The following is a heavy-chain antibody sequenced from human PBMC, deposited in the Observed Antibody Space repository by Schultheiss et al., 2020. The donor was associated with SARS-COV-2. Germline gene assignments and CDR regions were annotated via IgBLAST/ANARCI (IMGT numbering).Heavy chain of an antibody. V-gene: IGHV4-4*07. D-gene: IGHD6-6*01. CDR1: GGSISSYY. J-gene: IGHJ3*02. CDR2: IYTSGST. CDR3: ARHLGAARTTDDAFDI. Sequence: TLSLTCTVSGGSISSYYWSWIRQPAGKGLEWIGRIYTSGSTNYNPSLKSRVTISVDTSKNQFSLKLTSVTAADTAVYYCARHLGAARTTDDAFDIWGQGTMVTVSS.